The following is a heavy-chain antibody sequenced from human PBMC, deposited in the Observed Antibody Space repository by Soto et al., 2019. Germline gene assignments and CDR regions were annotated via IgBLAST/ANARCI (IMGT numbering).Heavy chain of an antibody. Sequence: ASVKVSCKASGYTFTGYYMHWVRQAPGQGLEWMGWINPYSGGTNYAQKFQGWVTMTRDTSTSTAYMELRRLRSDDTAVYYCARYYDSPVFDYWGQGTLVTVSS. CDR2: INPYSGGT. CDR1: GYTFTGYY. V-gene: IGHV1-2*04. D-gene: IGHD3-3*01. J-gene: IGHJ4*02. CDR3: ARYYDSPVFDY.